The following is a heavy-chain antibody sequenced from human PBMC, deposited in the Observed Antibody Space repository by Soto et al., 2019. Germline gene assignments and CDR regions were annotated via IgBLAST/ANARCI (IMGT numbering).Heavy chain of an antibody. Sequence: TLSLTCSVSGASISSFNWNWVRQPAGKGPEWVGRLNIAGTINYNPSLKSRITMSMDTSKNQISLHLRSVTAADTAIYYCARDRGEYTSSWFWYFSHWGHGTLVTVSS. CDR3: ARDRGEYTSSWFWYFSH. CDR2: LNIAGTI. J-gene: IGHJ2*01. CDR1: GASISSFN. V-gene: IGHV4-4*07. D-gene: IGHD6-13*01.